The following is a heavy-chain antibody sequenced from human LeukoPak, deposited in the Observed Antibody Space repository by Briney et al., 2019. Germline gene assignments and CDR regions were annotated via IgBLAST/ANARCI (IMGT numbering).Heavy chain of an antibody. Sequence: PVGSLRLSCEASGITFTSHWMTWVRQAPGGGLEWVANIKHDGSLRNYVDSVKGRFTISRDNAKHSLYLQMNSLRAEDTAVYYCARDQDYHISDSWYDAFDVWGRGTMVTVSP. V-gene: IGHV3-7*01. CDR3: ARDQDYHISDSWYDAFDV. CDR1: GITFTSHW. J-gene: IGHJ3*01. D-gene: IGHD3/OR15-3a*01. CDR2: IKHDGSLR.